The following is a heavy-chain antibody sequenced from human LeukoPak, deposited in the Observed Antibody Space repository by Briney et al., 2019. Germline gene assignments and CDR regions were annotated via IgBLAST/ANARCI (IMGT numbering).Heavy chain of an antibody. Sequence: SETLSLTCTVSGGSISSYYWSWIRQPPGKGLEWIGYIYYSGSTNYNPSLKSRVTISVDTSKNQFSLKLSSVTAADTAVYYCAREGEGDYYRLIDYWGQGTLVTVSS. CDR1: GGSISSYY. V-gene: IGHV4-59*12. D-gene: IGHD3-10*01. CDR2: IYYSGST. CDR3: AREGEGDYYRLIDY. J-gene: IGHJ4*02.